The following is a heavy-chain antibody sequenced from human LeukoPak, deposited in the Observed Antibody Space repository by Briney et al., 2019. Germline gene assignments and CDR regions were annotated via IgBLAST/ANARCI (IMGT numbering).Heavy chain of an antibody. CDR3: ARGRDSSGWSTVNFDY. J-gene: IGHJ4*02. V-gene: IGHV1-69*05. D-gene: IGHD6-19*01. CDR1: GGTFSSYA. CDR2: IIPIFGTA. Sequence: SVKVSCKASGGTFSSYAISWVRQAPGQGLEWMGGIIPIFGTANYAQKFQGRVTMTRNTSISTAYMELSSLRSEDTAVYYCARGRDSSGWSTVNFDYWGQGTLVTVSS.